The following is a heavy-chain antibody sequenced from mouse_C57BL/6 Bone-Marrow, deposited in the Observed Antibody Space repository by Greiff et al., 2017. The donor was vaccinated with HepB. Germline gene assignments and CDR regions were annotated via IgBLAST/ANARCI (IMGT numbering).Heavy chain of an antibody. D-gene: IGHD3-2*02. CDR2: IYPSDSET. CDR1: GYTFTSYW. J-gene: IGHJ2*01. Sequence: QVQLQQPGAELVRPGSSVKLSCKASGYTFTSYWMDWVKQRPGQGLEWIGNIYPSDSETHYNQKFKDKATLTVDKSSSTAYMQLSSLTSEDSAVYYCARTHSSADYWGQGTTLTVSS. CDR3: ARTHSSADY. V-gene: IGHV1-61*01.